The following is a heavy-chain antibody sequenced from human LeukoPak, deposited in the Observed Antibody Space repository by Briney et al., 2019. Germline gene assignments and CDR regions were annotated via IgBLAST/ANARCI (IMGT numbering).Heavy chain of an antibody. V-gene: IGHV1-18*01. CDR2: ISAYNGNT. D-gene: IGHD3-22*01. J-gene: IGHJ4*02. CDR3: AKEESLKGYYMPS. Sequence: ASVKVSCKASGYTFTSYGISWVRQAPGQGLEWMGWISAYNGNTNYAQKFQGRVTMTTDTSTSTAYMELRSLRSDDTAVYYCAKEESLKGYYMPSWGQGTLVTVSS. CDR1: GYTFTSYG.